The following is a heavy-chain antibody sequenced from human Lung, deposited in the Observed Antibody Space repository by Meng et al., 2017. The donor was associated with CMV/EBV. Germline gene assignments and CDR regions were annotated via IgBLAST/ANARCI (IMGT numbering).Heavy chain of an antibody. Sequence: LSCAVYGGSFSGYYWSWIRQPPGKGLEWIGEINHSGSTNYNPSLKSRVTISVDTSKNQFSLKLSSVTAADTAVYYCARATYYDFWSGYPYFDYLGQGXLVTVSS. J-gene: IGHJ4*02. CDR1: GGSFSGYY. CDR2: INHSGST. D-gene: IGHD3-3*01. CDR3: ARATYYDFWSGYPYFDY. V-gene: IGHV4-34*01.